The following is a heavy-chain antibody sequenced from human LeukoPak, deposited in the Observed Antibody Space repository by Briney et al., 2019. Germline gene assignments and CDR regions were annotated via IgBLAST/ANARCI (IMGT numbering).Heavy chain of an antibody. Sequence: AASVKVSCKASGYSFTGYYIHWVRQVAGQGLEWMGWINPYGGDTNYAQKFQGRITMTRDTSISTAYMVLNRLSSDDTAVYYCARERPNNYFDPWGQGTLVTVSS. CDR3: ARERPNNYFDP. CDR1: GYSFTGYY. J-gene: IGHJ5*02. CDR2: INPYGGDT. V-gene: IGHV1-2*02.